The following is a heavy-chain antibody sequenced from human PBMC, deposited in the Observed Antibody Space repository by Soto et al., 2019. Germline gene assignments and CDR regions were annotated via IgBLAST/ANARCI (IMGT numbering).Heavy chain of an antibody. D-gene: IGHD1-7*01. CDR1: GYTFTSYY. V-gene: IGHV1-46*01. Sequence: QVQLVQCGAEVKKPGDSVKVSCKASGYTFTSYYMHWVRQAPGQGLEWMGIIHPSGGSTSYAQKFQGRVTMTSDTSTSTVYMELSSLRSEDTAVYYCARYYVNWNYVSSGMDVWGQGTTVTVSS. CDR2: IHPSGGST. CDR3: ARYYVNWNYVSSGMDV. J-gene: IGHJ6*02.